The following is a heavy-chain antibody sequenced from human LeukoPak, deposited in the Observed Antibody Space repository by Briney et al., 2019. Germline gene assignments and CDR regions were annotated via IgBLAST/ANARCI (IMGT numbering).Heavy chain of an antibody. V-gene: IGHV3-7*04. CDR1: GFTFSSYW. Sequence: GGSLRLSCAASGFTFSSYWMSWVRQAPGKGLEWVANIKQDGSEKYYVDSVKGRFTISRDNAKNSLYLQMNSLRAEDTAVYYCARGGADSGSYGMGVWGKGTTVTVSS. CDR2: IKQDGSEK. CDR3: ARGGADSGSYGMGV. D-gene: IGHD1-26*01. J-gene: IGHJ6*04.